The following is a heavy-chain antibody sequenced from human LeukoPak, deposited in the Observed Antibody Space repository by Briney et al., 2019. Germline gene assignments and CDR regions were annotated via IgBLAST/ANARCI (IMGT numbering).Heavy chain of an antibody. Sequence: PSETLSLTCAVYGGSFSGYYWSWIRQPPGKGLEWIGEINHSGRNNYNPSLKSRVTISVDRSKNQFSLKLSSVTAADTAVYYCARATGTKVPPGYWGQGTLVTVSS. CDR1: GGSFSGYY. J-gene: IGHJ4*02. V-gene: IGHV4-34*01. CDR3: ARATGTKVPPGY. D-gene: IGHD1-7*01. CDR2: INHSGRN.